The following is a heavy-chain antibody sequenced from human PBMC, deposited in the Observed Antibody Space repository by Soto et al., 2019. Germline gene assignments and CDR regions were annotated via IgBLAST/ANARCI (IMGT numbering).Heavy chain of an antibody. V-gene: IGHV3-49*03. D-gene: IGHD3-10*01. CDR2: IRSKAYGGTT. Sequence: GGSLRLSCTASGFTFGDYAMSWFRQAPGKGLEWVGFIRSKAYGGTTEYAASVKGRFTISRDDSKSIAYLQMNSLKTEDTAVYYCTRDQSYGPLLLWFGESYGMDVWGQGTTVTVSS. CDR3: TRDQSYGPLLLWFGESYGMDV. J-gene: IGHJ6*02. CDR1: GFTFGDYA.